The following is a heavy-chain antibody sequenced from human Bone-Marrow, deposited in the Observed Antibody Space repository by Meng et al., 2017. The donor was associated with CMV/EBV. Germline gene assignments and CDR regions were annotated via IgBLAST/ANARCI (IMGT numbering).Heavy chain of an antibody. Sequence: GGSLRLSCAPSGFTLSNYWMTWVRQAPGKGLEWVANIKEDGSEKYYVDSVKGRFTISRDNAKNSLYLQMNSLRAEDTALYYCARDPLNYGDKKGGFDYWGQGTLVTVSS. D-gene: IGHD4-17*01. CDR2: IKEDGSEK. CDR1: GFTLSNYW. V-gene: IGHV3-7*03. J-gene: IGHJ4*02. CDR3: ARDPLNYGDKKGGFDY.